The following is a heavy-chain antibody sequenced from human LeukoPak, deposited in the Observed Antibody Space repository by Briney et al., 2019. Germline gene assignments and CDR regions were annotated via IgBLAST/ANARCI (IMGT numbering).Heavy chain of an antibody. CDR2: ISYDGSNK. D-gene: IGHD3-10*01. J-gene: IGHJ3*02. CDR1: GFTFSSYG. V-gene: IGHV3-30*03. Sequence: GRSLRLSCAASGFTFSSYGMHWVRQAPGKGLECVAVISYDGSNKYYADSVKGRFTISRDNSKNTLYLQMNSLRAEDTAVYYCVTVGDDAFDIWGQGTMVTVSS. CDR3: VTVGDDAFDI.